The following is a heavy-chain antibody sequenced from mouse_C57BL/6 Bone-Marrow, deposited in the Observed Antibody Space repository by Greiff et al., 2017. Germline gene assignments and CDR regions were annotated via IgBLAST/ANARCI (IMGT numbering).Heavy chain of an antibody. Sequence: EVQRVESGGDLVKPGGSLKLSCAASGFTFSSYGMSWFRQTPDKKLEWVATISSGGSYTYYPASVKGRFTIASDNAKNTLYLQMSSLKSEDTAMYYCARSYYYGSSYDWFAYWGQGTLVTVSA. V-gene: IGHV5-6*01. CDR1: GFTFSSYG. J-gene: IGHJ3*01. D-gene: IGHD1-1*01. CDR3: ARSYYYGSSYDWFAY. CDR2: ISSGGSYT.